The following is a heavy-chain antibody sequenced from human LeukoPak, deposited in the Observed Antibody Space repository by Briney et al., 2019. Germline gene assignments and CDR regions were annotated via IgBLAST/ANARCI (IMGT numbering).Heavy chain of an antibody. CDR2: IYYSGST. J-gene: IGHJ4*02. V-gene: IGHV4-39*01. CDR1: GGSISSSSYY. D-gene: IGHD4-17*01. CDR3: ARLPDYGDPSHFDY. Sequence: SETLSLTCTVSGGSISSSSYYWGWIRQPPGKGLEWIGSIYYSGSTYYNPSLKSRVTISVGTSKNQFSLKLSSVTAADTAVYYCARLPDYGDPSHFDYWGQGTLVTVSS.